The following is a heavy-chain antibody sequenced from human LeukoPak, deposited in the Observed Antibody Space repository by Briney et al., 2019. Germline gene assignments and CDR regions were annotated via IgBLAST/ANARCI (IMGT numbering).Heavy chain of an antibody. V-gene: IGHV4-4*09. Sequence: PSETLSLTCTVSGGSLNNYHWSWIRQSPGKGMEWIGYIYTGGTTAYNPSLQSRVTISLDMSKNRFSLELSSVTAADTAEYLCARRAMSYYYMDVWGKGTTVTVSS. J-gene: IGHJ6*03. D-gene: IGHD2-2*01. CDR1: GGSLNNYH. CDR3: ARRAMSYYYMDV. CDR2: IYTGGTT.